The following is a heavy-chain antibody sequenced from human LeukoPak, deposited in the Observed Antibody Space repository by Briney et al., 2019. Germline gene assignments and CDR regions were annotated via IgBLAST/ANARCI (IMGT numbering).Heavy chain of an antibody. Sequence: LRLSCVASGFIFNSYGMHWIRQPPGKGLEWIGYIYYSGSTYYNPSLKSRVTISVDTSKNQFSLKLTSVSAADTAVYYCARLSGSPHPPFDYWGQGTLVTVSS. D-gene: IGHD1-26*01. CDR2: IYYSGST. J-gene: IGHJ4*02. CDR3: ARLSGSPHPPFDY. V-gene: IGHV4-59*08. CDR1: GFIFNSYG.